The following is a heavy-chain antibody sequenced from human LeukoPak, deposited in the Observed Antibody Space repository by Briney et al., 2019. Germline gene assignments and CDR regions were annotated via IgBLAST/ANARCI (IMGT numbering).Heavy chain of an antibody. Sequence: ASVKVSCKASGYTFTGYYMHWVRQAPGQGLEWMAIINPNGGSTTYAQKFQGRVTMTRDTSTSTVYMELSSLRSEDTAVYYCARGGYSGSFLYYYYGMDVWGQGTTVTVSS. V-gene: IGHV1-46*01. CDR3: ARGGYSGSFLYYYYGMDV. CDR1: GYTFTGYY. CDR2: INPNGGST. J-gene: IGHJ6*02. D-gene: IGHD3-10*01.